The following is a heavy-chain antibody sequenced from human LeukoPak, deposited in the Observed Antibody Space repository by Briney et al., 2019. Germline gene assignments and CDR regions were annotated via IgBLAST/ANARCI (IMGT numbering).Heavy chain of an antibody. CDR3: ASAQWLGEFDY. D-gene: IGHD6-19*01. Sequence: SETLSLTCTVSGGSISSGSYYWSWIRQPAGKGLEWIGRIYTSGSTNYNPSLKSRVTISVDTSKNQFSLKLSSVTAADTAVYYCASAQWLGEFDYWGQGTLVTVSS. J-gene: IGHJ4*02. CDR1: GGSISSGSYY. CDR2: IYTSGST. V-gene: IGHV4-61*02.